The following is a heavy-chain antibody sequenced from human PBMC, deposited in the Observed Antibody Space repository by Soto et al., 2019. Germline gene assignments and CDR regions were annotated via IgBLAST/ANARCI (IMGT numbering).Heavy chain of an antibody. CDR2: IYSGGGT. J-gene: IGHJ4*01. Sequence: EVRLVQSGGGLVQPGGSLRLSCAASLFIVSDNYMSWVRQAPGKGLEWVSLIYSGGGTDYAESVKGRFTISRDNSKNTLYLQMNSLKAEDAGIYLCATRRTTAPYWCHGTVVTVSS. CDR3: ATRRTTAPY. D-gene: IGHD4-17*01. V-gene: IGHV3-66*01. CDR1: LFIVSDNY.